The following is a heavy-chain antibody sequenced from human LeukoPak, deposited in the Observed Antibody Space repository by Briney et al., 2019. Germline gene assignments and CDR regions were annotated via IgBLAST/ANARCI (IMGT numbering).Heavy chain of an antibody. CDR2: INPSGGST. CDR3: ARGTDYDYVWGSYRYTHYFDY. Sequence: ASVKVSCKASGYTFTSYYMHWVRQAPGQGLEWMGIINPSGGSTSYAQKFQGRVTMTRDTSTSTVYIELSSLRSEDTAVYYCARGTDYDYVWGSYRYTHYFDYWGQGTLVTVSS. CDR1: GYTFTSYY. V-gene: IGHV1-46*01. D-gene: IGHD3-16*02. J-gene: IGHJ4*02.